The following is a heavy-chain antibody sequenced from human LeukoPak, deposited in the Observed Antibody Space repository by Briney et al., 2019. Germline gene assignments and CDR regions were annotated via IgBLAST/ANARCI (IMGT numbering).Heavy chain of an antibody. V-gene: IGHV3-23*01. CDR1: GFTFSSNA. J-gene: IGHJ4*02. CDR2: ISGSDGSSDGST. Sequence: GGSLRLSCAASGFTFSSNAMSWVRQAPGKGLEWVSSISGSDGSSDGSTYYADSVKGRFTISRDNSKNTLYLQMNSLRAEDTAMYYCARGEAVRGTDHWGRGALVTVSS. CDR3: ARGEAVRGTDH. D-gene: IGHD2-15*01.